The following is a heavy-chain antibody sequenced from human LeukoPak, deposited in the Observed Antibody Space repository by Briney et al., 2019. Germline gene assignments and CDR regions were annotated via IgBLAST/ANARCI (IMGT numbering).Heavy chain of an antibody. Sequence: GGSLRLSCAASGFTFSDYYMSWIRQAPGKGLEWVGRIKSKTDGGTTDYAAPVKGRFTISRDDSKNTLYLQMNSLKTEDTAVYYCTTVRADYDSSGYEEYFQHWGQGTLVTVSS. D-gene: IGHD3-22*01. CDR3: TTVRADYDSSGYEEYFQH. V-gene: IGHV3-15*01. CDR1: GFTFSDYY. CDR2: IKSKTDGGTT. J-gene: IGHJ1*01.